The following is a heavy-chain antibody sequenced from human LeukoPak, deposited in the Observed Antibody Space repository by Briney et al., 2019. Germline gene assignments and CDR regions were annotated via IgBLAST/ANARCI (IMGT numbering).Heavy chain of an antibody. Sequence: PGRSLRLSCAASGFIFSDYYMSWIRQAPGKGLEWISYISNSGSTIYYADSVKGRFTLSRDNAKNPLYLQMNSLRAEDTAVYYCAREVRLLSYWGQGTLVTVSS. CDR3: AREVRLLSY. J-gene: IGHJ4*02. CDR1: GFIFSDYY. CDR2: ISNSGSTI. V-gene: IGHV3-11*01. D-gene: IGHD2/OR15-2a*01.